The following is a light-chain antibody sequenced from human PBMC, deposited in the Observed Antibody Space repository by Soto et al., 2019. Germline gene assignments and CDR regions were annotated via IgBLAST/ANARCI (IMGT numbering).Light chain of an antibody. V-gene: IGKV3-11*01. Sequence: EIVLTQSPATLSLSPGERATFSCRASQSVSSDLVWYQQKPGQAPRLLIYDASNRATGVPARFSGSGSGTDFTITISSLEPEDVAVYYCQQYEAVVTFGQGTKVDXK. J-gene: IGKJ1*01. CDR3: QQYEAVVT. CDR2: DAS. CDR1: QSVSSD.